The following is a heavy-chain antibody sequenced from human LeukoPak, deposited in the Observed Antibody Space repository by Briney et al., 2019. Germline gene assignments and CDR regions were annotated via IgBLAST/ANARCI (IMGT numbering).Heavy chain of an antibody. D-gene: IGHD4-17*01. Sequence: GGPLRLSRAASGFTFSTYGIHWVRPAPGKGLEWVAFIRYDGTNKWYADSVKGRFTISRDNSKNMLYLQMNSLRAEDTAVYHCAKDRDYGDYPSAYYYYMDVWGKGTTVTVSS. CDR1: GFTFSTYG. CDR2: IRYDGTNK. V-gene: IGHV3-30*02. CDR3: AKDRDYGDYPSAYYYYMDV. J-gene: IGHJ6*03.